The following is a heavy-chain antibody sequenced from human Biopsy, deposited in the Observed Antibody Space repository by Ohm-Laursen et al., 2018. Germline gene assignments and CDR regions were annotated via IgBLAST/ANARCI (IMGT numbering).Heavy chain of an antibody. D-gene: IGHD3-22*01. CDR1: GESFNGYY. CDR3: VRGVDYYDPYHYYALDV. CDR2: INHSGRT. V-gene: IGHV4-34*01. Sequence: SDTLSLTCSVYGESFNGYYWSWIRQTPGKGLEWIGVINHSGRTNYNPPLKSQVSISVDTYKNQFSLKVRSVTASDTAVYYCVRGVDYYDPYHYYALDVWGQGTTVTVSS. J-gene: IGHJ6*02.